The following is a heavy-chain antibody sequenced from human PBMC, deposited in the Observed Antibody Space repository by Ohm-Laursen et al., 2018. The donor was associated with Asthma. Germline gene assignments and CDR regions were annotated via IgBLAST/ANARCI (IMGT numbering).Heavy chain of an antibody. CDR2: ISSSGFTI. Sequence: SLRLSCSASGFTFSDYYMSWIRQAPGKGLEWVSFISSSGFTIYYADSVKGRFTIPRDNAKNSLYLQMNSLRAEDTAVYYCARGYSSSSLFVLYYYNMDVWGQGTTVTVSS. J-gene: IGHJ6*02. D-gene: IGHD6-6*01. V-gene: IGHV3-11*01. CDR3: ARGYSSSSLFVLYYYNMDV. CDR1: GFTFSDYY.